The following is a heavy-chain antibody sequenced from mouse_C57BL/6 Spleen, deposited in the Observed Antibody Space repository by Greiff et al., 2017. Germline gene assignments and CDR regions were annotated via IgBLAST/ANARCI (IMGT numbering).Heavy chain of an antibody. D-gene: IGHD2-2*01. CDR2: INPSSGYT. J-gene: IGHJ2*01. CDR1: GYTFTSYT. V-gene: IGHV1-4*01. CDR3: AGYASYYFDY. Sequence: QVQLQQSGAELARPGASVKMSCKASGYTFTSYTMHWVKQRPGQGLEWIGYINPSSGYTKYNQKFKDKATLTADKSSSTAYMQLSSLTSEDSAVYYCAGYASYYFDYWGQGTTLTVSS.